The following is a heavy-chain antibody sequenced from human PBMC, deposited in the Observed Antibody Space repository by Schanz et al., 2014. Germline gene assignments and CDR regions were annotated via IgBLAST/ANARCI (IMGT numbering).Heavy chain of an antibody. CDR3: ARDKGGYYPFDY. CDR1: GFTFSGHN. CDR2: ISGSRTYI. J-gene: IGHJ4*02. D-gene: IGHD3-22*01. Sequence: EVQLVESGGGLIHPGGSLRLSCAASGFTFSGHNMNWVRQAPGKGLEWVSSISGSRTYIFYADSVKGRFTISRDNAQNSLYLQMHSLRAEDTAVYYCARDKGGYYPFDYWGQGSLVTVSS. V-gene: IGHV3-21*01.